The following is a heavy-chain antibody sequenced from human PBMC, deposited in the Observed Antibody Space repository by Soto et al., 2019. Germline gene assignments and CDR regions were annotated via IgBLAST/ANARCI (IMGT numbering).Heavy chain of an antibody. J-gene: IGHJ4*02. Sequence: SETLSLTCSVSSGSFVGYYWDGIRQPPGRGLEWIGEINHSGNTNYNPSPKSRVTISVDASKNQFSGRVISVTAADTAVYYCARYAKSYYYETTKYYFDSWGQGTLVTVSS. CDR3: ARYAKSYYYETTKYYFDS. D-gene: IGHD3-3*01. CDR1: SGSFVGYY. V-gene: IGHV4-34*01. CDR2: INHSGNT.